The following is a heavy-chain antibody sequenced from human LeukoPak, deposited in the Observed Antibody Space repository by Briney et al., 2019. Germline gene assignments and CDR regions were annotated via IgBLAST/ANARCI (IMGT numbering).Heavy chain of an antibody. CDR3: ARGKYSSGTRWFDP. J-gene: IGHJ5*02. Sequence: SETLSLTCTVSGGSISSSSYYWGWIRQPPGKGLEWIGSIYYSGSTYYNPSLKSRVTISVDTSKNQFSLKLSSVTAADTAVYYCARGKYSSGTRWFDPWGQGTLVTVSS. D-gene: IGHD6-19*01. CDR2: IYYSGST. V-gene: IGHV4-39*07. CDR1: GGSISSSSYY.